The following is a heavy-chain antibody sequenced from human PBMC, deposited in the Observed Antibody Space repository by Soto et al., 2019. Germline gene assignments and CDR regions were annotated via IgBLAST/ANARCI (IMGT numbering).Heavy chain of an antibody. CDR3: AREIGVRGVSYYYYGMDV. J-gene: IGHJ6*02. Sequence: VASVKVSCKASGYTFTGYYMHWVRQAPGQGLEWMGWINPNSGGTNYAQKFQGWVTMTRDTSISTAYMELSRLRSDDTAVYYCAREIGVRGVSYYYYGMDVWGQGTTVTVSS. V-gene: IGHV1-2*04. D-gene: IGHD3-10*01. CDR1: GYTFTGYY. CDR2: INPNSGGT.